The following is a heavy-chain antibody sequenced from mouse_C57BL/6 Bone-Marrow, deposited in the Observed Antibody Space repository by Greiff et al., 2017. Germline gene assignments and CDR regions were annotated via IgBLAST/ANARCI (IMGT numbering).Heavy chain of an antibody. CDR2: ISDGGSYT. Sequence: EVQLVESGGGLVKPGGSLKLSCAASGFTFSSYAMSWVRQTPEKRLEWVATISDGGSYTYYPDNVKGRFTISRDNAKNNLYLQMSHLKSEDTAMYYCARDYCSSFDYWGQGTTLTVSS. J-gene: IGHJ2*01. D-gene: IGHD1-1*01. CDR1: GFTFSSYA. V-gene: IGHV5-4*01. CDR3: ARDYCSSFDY.